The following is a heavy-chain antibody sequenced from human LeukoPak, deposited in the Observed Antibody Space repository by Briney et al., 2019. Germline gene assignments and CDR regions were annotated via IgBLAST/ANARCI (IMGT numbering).Heavy chain of an antibody. D-gene: IGHD1-26*01. V-gene: IGHV6-1*01. Sequence: SQTLSLTCAISGDSISRNTITWNWIRQSPSRGLEWLGRTYYKSEWYNDYAVSVKSRIIINPDTSKNQFSLQLSSVTPEDTAMYYCARLDGGSYHRTFDIWGQGTMVTVSS. CDR3: ARLDGGSYHRTFDI. J-gene: IGHJ3*02. CDR2: TYYKSEWYN. CDR1: GDSISRNTIT.